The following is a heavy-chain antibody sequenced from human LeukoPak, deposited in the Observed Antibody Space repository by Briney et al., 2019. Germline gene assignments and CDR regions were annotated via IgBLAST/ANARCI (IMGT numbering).Heavy chain of an antibody. Sequence: GRSLRLSCEASGFTFDDYGMHWVRQAPGKGLEWVSGMSWNGFNIGYAASVKGRFTISRDNAKNSLYLQMDSLRPEDTALYYCAKDISRARGVGVAADYYYYMDVWGKGTTVTVSS. J-gene: IGHJ6*03. V-gene: IGHV3-9*01. CDR2: MSWNGFNI. D-gene: IGHD3-10*01. CDR3: AKDISRARGVGVAADYYYYMDV. CDR1: GFTFDDYG.